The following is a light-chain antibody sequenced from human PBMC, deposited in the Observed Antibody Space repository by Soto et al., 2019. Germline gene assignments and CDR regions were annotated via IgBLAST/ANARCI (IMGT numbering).Light chain of an antibody. CDR1: SSDIGGYNS. Sequence: QAVLTQYPSASGSPGQSVTISCTGTSSDIGGYNSVSWYQKHPGKAPKVMIYDVTKRPSGVPDRFSGSKSGNTASLTVSALQAEDEADYYCSSYTDRKHLVFGTGTKVTVL. CDR3: SSYTDRKHLV. CDR2: DVT. J-gene: IGLJ1*01. V-gene: IGLV2-8*01.